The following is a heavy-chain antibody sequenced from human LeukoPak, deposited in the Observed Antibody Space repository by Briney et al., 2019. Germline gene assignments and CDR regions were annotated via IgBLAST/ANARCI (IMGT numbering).Heavy chain of an antibody. J-gene: IGHJ4*02. CDR1: AYTFDNHY. D-gene: IGHD1-1*01. CDR3: AREGWKAFDY. CDR2: MNPGTGDT. Sequence: GASVSVSCKASAYTFDNHYIHWVRQAPGQGLEWMGWMNPGTGDTNYAHNLQGRVTMTRDRSLDTAYVDLTRRTPDATAVYYCAREGWKAFDYWGQGTLVTVSS. V-gene: IGHV1-2*02.